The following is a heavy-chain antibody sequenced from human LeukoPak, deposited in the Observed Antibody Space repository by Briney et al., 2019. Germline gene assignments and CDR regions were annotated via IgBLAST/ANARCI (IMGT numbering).Heavy chain of an antibody. J-gene: IGHJ6*02. CDR3: ARSEPILHYYYGMDV. D-gene: IGHD2-15*01. CDR1: GYTFTGCY. Sequence: ASVKVSCKASGYTFTGCYIHWVRQAPGQGLEWMGWINPHSGGTNYAQKFQGRVTMTRDTSISTAYMELSRLRSDDTAVYYCARSEPILHYYYGMDVWGQGTTVTVSS. CDR2: INPHSGGT. V-gene: IGHV1-2*02.